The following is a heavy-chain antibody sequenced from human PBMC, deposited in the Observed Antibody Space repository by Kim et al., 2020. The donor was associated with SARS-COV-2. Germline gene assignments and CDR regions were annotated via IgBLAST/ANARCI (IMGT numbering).Heavy chain of an antibody. CDR3: ASRLMVRGVTDAFDI. D-gene: IGHD3-10*01. V-gene: IGHV5-51*01. CDR1: GYSFTNYW. Sequence: GESLKISCEGSGYSFTNYWIGWVRQMPGKGLEWMGIIYPGDSDTKYSPSFQGQVTISVDKSISTAYLQWSSLKASDTAMYYCASRLMVRGVTDAFDIWGQGTMVTVSS. CDR2: IYPGDSDT. J-gene: IGHJ3*02.